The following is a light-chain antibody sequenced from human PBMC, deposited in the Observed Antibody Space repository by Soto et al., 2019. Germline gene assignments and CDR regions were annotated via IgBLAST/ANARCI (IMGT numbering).Light chain of an antibody. CDR3: SSYTSSSTLV. V-gene: IGLV2-14*01. CDR1: SSDIGAYDY. J-gene: IGLJ1*01. Sequence: QSVPTQPASLSGSPGQSITISCTGTSSDIGAYDYVSWFQQHPGKAPKLMISEVNNRPSGVSNRFSGSKSGNTASLTISGLQAEDEADYYCSSYTSSSTLVFGTGTKV. CDR2: EVN.